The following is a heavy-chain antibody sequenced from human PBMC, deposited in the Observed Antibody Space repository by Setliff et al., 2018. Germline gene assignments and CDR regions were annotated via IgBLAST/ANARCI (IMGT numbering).Heavy chain of an antibody. CDR3: ANAYNYGYAPYYYGMDV. CDR2: ISSSSSTI. J-gene: IGHJ6*02. CDR1: GFTFSSSS. V-gene: IGHV3-48*01. D-gene: IGHD5-18*01. Sequence: GGSLRLSCAASGFTFSSSSMNWVRQAPGKGLEWVSYISSSSSTIYYADSVKGRFTISRDNAKNSLYLQMNSLRAEDTSIYYCANAYNYGYAPYYYGMDVWGQGTTVTVSS.